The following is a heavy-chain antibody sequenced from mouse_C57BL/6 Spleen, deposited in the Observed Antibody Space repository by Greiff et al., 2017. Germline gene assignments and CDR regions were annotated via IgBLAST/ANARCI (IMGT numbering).Heavy chain of an antibody. CDR2: IWSGGST. Sequence: VKLVESGPGLVQPSQSLSITCTVSGFSLTSYGVHWVRQSPGKGLEWLGVIWSGGSTDYNAAFISRLSLSKDNSKSQVFFKMNSLQADDTAIYYCARTVTPYAMDYWGQGTSVTVSS. D-gene: IGHD2-2*01. V-gene: IGHV2-2*01. J-gene: IGHJ4*01. CDR1: GFSLTSYG. CDR3: ARTVTPYAMDY.